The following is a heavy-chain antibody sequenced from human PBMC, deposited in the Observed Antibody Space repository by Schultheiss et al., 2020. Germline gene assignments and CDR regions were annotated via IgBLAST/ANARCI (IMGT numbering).Heavy chain of an antibody. J-gene: IGHJ6*04. Sequence: SETLSLTCTVSGGSISSSNWWSWIRQTPEKGLEWIGYTYYSGSTYYNPSLKSRVTISVDTSKNQFSLKLSSVTAADTAVYYCARDLYSSTRYYYYYGMDVWGKGTTVTVSS. V-gene: IGHV4-28*03. CDR1: GGSISSSNW. D-gene: IGHD6-6*01. CDR3: ARDLYSSTRYYYYYGMDV. CDR2: TYYSGST.